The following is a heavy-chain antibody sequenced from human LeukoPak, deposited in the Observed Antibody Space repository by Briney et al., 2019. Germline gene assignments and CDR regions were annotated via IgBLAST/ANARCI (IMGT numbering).Heavy chain of an antibody. CDR2: IYYTGST. D-gene: IGHD2-2*01. J-gene: IGHJ6*03. Sequence: SETLSLTCTISGGSISSSRYYWGWIRQPPGKGLEWIGSIYYTGSTNYNPSLKSRVTISVDTSKNQFSLKVTSVTAADTAVYYCARGKGRYYCSSTSCYPSGTIYYYMDVWGKGTTVTVSS. V-gene: IGHV4-39*07. CDR1: GGSISSSRYY. CDR3: ARGKGRYYCSSTSCYPSGTIYYYMDV.